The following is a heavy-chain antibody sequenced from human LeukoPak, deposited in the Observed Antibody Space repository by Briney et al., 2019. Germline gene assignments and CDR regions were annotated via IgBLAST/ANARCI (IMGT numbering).Heavy chain of an antibody. D-gene: IGHD2-2*01. CDR3: ARDHGVVPAASRISARRLYYFDY. J-gene: IGHJ4*02. CDR2: INHSGST. Sequence: PSETLSLTCAVYGGSFSGYYWSWIRQPPGKGLEWIGEINHSGSTNYNPSLKSRVTISVDTSKNQFSLKLSSVTAADTAVYYCARDHGVVPAASRISARRLYYFDYRGQGTLVTVSS. V-gene: IGHV4-34*01. CDR1: GGSFSGYY.